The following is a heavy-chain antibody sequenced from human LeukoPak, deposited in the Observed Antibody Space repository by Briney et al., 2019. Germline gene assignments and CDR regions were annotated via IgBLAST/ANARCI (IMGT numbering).Heavy chain of an antibody. CDR3: ARVRFYDYVWGSYRYPEGYYFDY. V-gene: IGHV1-2*02. CDR1: GYTFTGYY. D-gene: IGHD3-16*02. Sequence: ASVKVSCKASGYTFTGYYMHWVRQAPGQGLEWMGWINPNSGGTNYAQKFQGRVTMTRDTSISTAYMDLSRLRSDDTAVYYCARVRFYDYVWGSYRYPEGYYFDYWGQGTLVTVSS. J-gene: IGHJ4*02. CDR2: INPNSGGT.